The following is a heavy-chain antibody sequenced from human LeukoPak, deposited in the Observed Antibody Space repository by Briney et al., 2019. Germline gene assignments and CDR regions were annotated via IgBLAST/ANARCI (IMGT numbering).Heavy chain of an antibody. Sequence: ASVKVSCKASGYTFTSYEINWVRQATGQGLEWMGWMNPNSGNTGYAQKFQGRVSMTRNTSIRTAYMELSSLRFEDTAVYYCATKGPSDGNAFDIWGQGTMVTVSS. J-gene: IGHJ3*02. CDR3: ATKGPSDGNAFDI. CDR1: GYTFTSYE. CDR2: MNPNSGNT. V-gene: IGHV1-8*01. D-gene: IGHD5-24*01.